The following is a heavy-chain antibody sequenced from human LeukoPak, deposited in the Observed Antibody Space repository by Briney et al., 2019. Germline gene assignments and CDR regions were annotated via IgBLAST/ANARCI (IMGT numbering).Heavy chain of an antibody. V-gene: IGHV3-20*04. CDR3: ASAGLTYGSGSYFVY. CDR2: INWNGGST. J-gene: IGHJ4*02. D-gene: IGHD3-10*01. CDR1: GFPFDDYG. Sequence: GGSLRLSCAASGFPFDDYGMTWVRQAPGKGLEWVSGINWNGGSTGYADSVKGRFTISRDNAKNSLYLQMNSLRAEDTALYYCASAGLTYGSGSYFVYWGQGTLVTVSS.